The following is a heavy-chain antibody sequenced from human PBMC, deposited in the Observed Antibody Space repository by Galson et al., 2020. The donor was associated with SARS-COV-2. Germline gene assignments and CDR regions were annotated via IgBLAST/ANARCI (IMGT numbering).Heavy chain of an antibody. CDR2: ISSSGNTI. V-gene: IGHV3-48*01. J-gene: IGHJ4*02. D-gene: IGHD3-10*01. Sequence: GGSLRLSCAASGLTLSKFSINWVRQAPGKGLEWVSYISSSGNTIYYADSVKGRFTISRDNAKSSVYLQMNRLTTEDTAVYYCARDRDLGEFTVDGGDYWGQGTMVTVSS. CDR1: GLTLSKFS. CDR3: ARDRDLGEFTVDGGDY.